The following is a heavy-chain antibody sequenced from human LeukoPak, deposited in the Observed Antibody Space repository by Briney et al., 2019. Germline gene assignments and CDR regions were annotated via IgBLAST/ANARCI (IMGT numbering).Heavy chain of an antibody. Sequence: SETLSLTCAVYGGSFSGYYWSWIRQPPGKGLEWIGEINHSGSTNYNPSLKSRVTISVDTSKNQFSLKLSSVTAADTAVYYCARNKLEDIVVVPAASWDVWGKGTTVTVSS. CDR3: ARNKLEDIVVVPAASWDV. V-gene: IGHV4-34*01. CDR2: INHSGST. J-gene: IGHJ6*04. D-gene: IGHD2-2*01. CDR1: GGSFSGYY.